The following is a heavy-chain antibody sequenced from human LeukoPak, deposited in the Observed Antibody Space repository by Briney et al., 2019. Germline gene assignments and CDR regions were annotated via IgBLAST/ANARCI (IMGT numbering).Heavy chain of an antibody. V-gene: IGHV4-30-4*01. CDR2: IYYIGTA. J-gene: IGHJ6*03. CDR3: ARARGDSPRIYYYMDV. CDR1: GDSISIGDYR. D-gene: IGHD3-16*01. Sequence: PSQTLSLTCSVSGDSISIGDYRWSWIRQSPGKGLEWIGYIYYIGTAYYNPSLRSRVALSADTSKNQFSLKLNSVTVADSAVYFCARARGDSPRIYYYMDVWGKGTTVTVSS.